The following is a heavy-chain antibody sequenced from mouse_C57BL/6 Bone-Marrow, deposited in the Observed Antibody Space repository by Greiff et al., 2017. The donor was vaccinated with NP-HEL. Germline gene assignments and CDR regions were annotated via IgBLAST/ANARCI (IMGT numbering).Heavy chain of an antibody. CDR3: TTEGLRRGPWFAY. V-gene: IGHV14-4*01. D-gene: IGHD2-4*01. J-gene: IGHJ3*01. Sequence: EVQLQQSGAELVRPGASVKLSCTASGFNIKDDYMHWVKQRPEQGLEWIGWIDPENGDTEYASKFQGKATITADTSSNTAYLQLSSLTSEDTAVYYGTTEGLRRGPWFAYWGQGTLVTVSA. CDR2: IDPENGDT. CDR1: GFNIKDDY.